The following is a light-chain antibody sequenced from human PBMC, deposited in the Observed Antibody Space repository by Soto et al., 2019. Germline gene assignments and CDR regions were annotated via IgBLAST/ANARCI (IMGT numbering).Light chain of an antibody. V-gene: IGKV4-1*01. CDR3: QQSYSTPLT. Sequence: DIVMTQSPDSLAVSLGERATINCKSSQSVLYSSNNKNYLAWYQQKPGQPPKLLIYWASTRESGVPDRFSGSGSGTDFTLTISSLLAEDVAVYYCQQSYSTPLTFGPGTIVEIK. J-gene: IGKJ3*01. CDR2: WAS. CDR1: QSVLYSSNNKNY.